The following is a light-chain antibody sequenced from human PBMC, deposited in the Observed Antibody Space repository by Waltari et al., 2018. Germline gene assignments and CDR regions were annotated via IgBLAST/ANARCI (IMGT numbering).Light chain of an antibody. CDR3: QQRSSWPLT. V-gene: IGKV3-11*01. J-gene: IGKJ4*01. CDR2: DVS. CDR1: QSVGPY. Sequence: DIVLTQSPATLSLSPGDRATLSCRATQSVGPYVAWYHQKAGQPPRLLIYDVSNRASGIPGRCVGSGSETDCTLTISGLEPEDFAVYYCQQRSSWPLTFGGGTKVEIK.